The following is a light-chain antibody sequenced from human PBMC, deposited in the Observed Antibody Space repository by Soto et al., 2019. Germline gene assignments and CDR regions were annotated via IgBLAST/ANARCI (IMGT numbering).Light chain of an antibody. Sequence: DIEMTQSPSTLSASVGDRVTITCRASHTVSSWLAWYQQKPGKAPKLLVYKASILQRGVPSRFSGSESGTEFSLTISSLQPDDFATYYCQQYSGYLWTFGQGTKV. CDR1: HTVSSW. CDR3: QQYSGYLWT. CDR2: KAS. V-gene: IGKV1-5*03. J-gene: IGKJ1*01.